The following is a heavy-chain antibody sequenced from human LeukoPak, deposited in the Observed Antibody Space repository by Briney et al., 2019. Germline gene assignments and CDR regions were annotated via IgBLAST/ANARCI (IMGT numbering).Heavy chain of an antibody. CDR2: IYTSGST. J-gene: IGHJ5*02. CDR1: GGSISSYY. D-gene: IGHD3-22*01. V-gene: IGHV4-4*07. Sequence: SETLSLTCTVSGGSISSYYWSWLRQPAGKGREWIGRIYTSGSTNYNPSLRSGGTMSVDTSKNQFSLKLSSVTAADTAVYYCARDLGYYDSPTLTPTWGQGTLVTVSS. CDR3: ARDLGYYDSPTLTPT.